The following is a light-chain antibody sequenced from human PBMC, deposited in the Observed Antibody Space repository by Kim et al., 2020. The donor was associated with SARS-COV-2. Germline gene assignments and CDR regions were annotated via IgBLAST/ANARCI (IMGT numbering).Light chain of an antibody. Sequence: QSALTQPPSASGSPGQSVTISCTGTSSDVGGYNYVSWYQQHPGKAPKLMIYEVNKRPSGVPDRFSGSKSGNTASLTVSGLQAEDEADYYCSSYGGPGILLFGGGTQLTVL. CDR2: EVN. CDR3: SSYGGPGILL. V-gene: IGLV2-8*01. CDR1: SSDVGGYNY. J-gene: IGLJ3*02.